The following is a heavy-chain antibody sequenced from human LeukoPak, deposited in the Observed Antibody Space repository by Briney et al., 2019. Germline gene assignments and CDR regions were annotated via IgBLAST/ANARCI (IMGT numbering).Heavy chain of an antibody. CDR3: TRLSGRAARFAGYDAFDI. Sequence: PGGSLRLSCAASGFTFSGSAIHWVRQASGKGLEWVGRIRSKANSYATAYAASVKGRFTISRDDSKNTAYLQMNSLKTEDTAVYYCTRLSGRAARFAGYDAFDIWGQGTMVTVSS. V-gene: IGHV3-73*01. CDR2: IRSKANSYAT. D-gene: IGHD6-6*01. CDR1: GFTFSGSA. J-gene: IGHJ3*02.